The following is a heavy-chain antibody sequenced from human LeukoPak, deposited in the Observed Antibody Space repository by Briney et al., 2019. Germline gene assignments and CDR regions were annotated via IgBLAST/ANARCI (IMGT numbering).Heavy chain of an antibody. D-gene: IGHD3-9*01. CDR2: IGGRGGGT. V-gene: IGHV3-23*01. CDR1: GFTFSNYD. J-gene: IGHJ4*02. Sequence: GASLRLSCAASGFTFSNYDMSWDRQAPGKGLEWVSAIGGRGGGTYYADSVKGRFTVSRDDSKNTLYLQMNSLRAEDTAVYYCAKWGDYDILTGYYDSDYWGQGTLFTVSS. CDR3: AKWGDYDILTGYYDSDY.